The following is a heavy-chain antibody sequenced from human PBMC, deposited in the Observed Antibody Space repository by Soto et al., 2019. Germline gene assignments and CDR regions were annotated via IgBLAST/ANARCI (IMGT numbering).Heavy chain of an antibody. Sequence: SVKVSCKASGGTFSSYTISWVRQAPGQGLEWMGRIIPILGIANYAQKFQGRVTITADKSTSTAYMELGSLRSEDTAVYYCARESYYDFWSGYYRYFDYWGQGTLVTVSS. V-gene: IGHV1-69*04. CDR3: ARESYYDFWSGYYRYFDY. D-gene: IGHD3-3*01. CDR1: GGTFSSYT. CDR2: IIPILGIA. J-gene: IGHJ4*02.